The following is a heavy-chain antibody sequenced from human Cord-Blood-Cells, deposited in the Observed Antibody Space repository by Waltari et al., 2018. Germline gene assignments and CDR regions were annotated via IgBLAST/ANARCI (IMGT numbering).Heavy chain of an antibody. CDR1: GFTFRSYS. CDR3: ARDRGRAGFDY. Sequence: EVQLVESGGGLVQPGGSLRLSCAASGFTFRSYSMNWVRQAPGKGLEWVSYISSSSSTIYYADSVKGRFTISRDNAKNSLYLQMNSLRAEDTAVYYCARDRGRAGFDYWGQGTLVTVSS. D-gene: IGHD3-16*01. J-gene: IGHJ4*02. V-gene: IGHV3-48*01. CDR2: ISSSSSTI.